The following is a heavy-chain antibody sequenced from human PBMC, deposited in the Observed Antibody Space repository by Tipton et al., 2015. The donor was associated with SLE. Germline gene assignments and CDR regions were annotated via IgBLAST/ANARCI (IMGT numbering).Heavy chain of an antibody. CDR1: GGSIVRQY. CDR3: ARGGASNWYYFDF. V-gene: IGHV4-59*11. J-gene: IGHJ4*02. Sequence: TLSLTCTVSGGSIVRQYWTWIRQAPGQGLEWIGYIFYNGYTYYNPSLKSRVTISIDTSRNQYSLNLSSVTTADTAIYYCARGGASNWYYFDFWGQGTLVTVSS. CDR2: IFYNGYT. D-gene: IGHD6-13*01.